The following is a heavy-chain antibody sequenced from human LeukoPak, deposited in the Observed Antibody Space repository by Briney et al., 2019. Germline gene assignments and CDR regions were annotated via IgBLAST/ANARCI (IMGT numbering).Heavy chain of an antibody. CDR1: GGCISSYY. Sequence: SETLSLTCTVSGGCISSYYWSWIRQPPGKGLEWIGYIYTSGSTNYNPSLKSRVTISVDTSKNQFSLKLSSVTAADTAVYYCARHTITIFGVVKLDPWGQGTLVTVSS. CDR3: ARHTITIFGVVKLDP. J-gene: IGHJ5*02. CDR2: IYTSGST. V-gene: IGHV4-4*09. D-gene: IGHD3-3*01.